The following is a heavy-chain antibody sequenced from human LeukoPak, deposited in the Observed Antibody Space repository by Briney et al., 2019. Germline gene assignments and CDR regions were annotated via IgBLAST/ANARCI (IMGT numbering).Heavy chain of an antibody. J-gene: IGHJ4*02. CDR1: GGSISSYY. Sequence: SETLSLTCTVSGGSISSYYWSWIRQPAEKGLEWIGRIYGSGSANCNPSLKSRVTMSLDTSKNQYSLKLRSVTAADTAVYYCAKDGGIAAAGFDYWGQGTLVTVSS. V-gene: IGHV4-4*07. D-gene: IGHD6-13*01. CDR2: IYGSGSA. CDR3: AKDGGIAAAGFDY.